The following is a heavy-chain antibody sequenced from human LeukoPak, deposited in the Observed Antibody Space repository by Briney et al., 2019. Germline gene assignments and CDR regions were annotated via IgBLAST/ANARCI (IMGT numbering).Heavy chain of an antibody. V-gene: IGHV3-74*01. CDR3: ARGSGSSSWPVYYYYYYMDV. Sequence: QAGGSLRLSCAASGFTFSSYWMHWVRQAPGKGLVWVSRINTDGSSTSYADSVKGRFTISRDNAKNTLYLQMNSLRAEDTAVYYCARGSGSSSWPVYYYYYYMDVWGKGTTVTVSS. J-gene: IGHJ6*03. CDR2: INTDGSST. CDR1: GFTFSSYW. D-gene: IGHD6-13*01.